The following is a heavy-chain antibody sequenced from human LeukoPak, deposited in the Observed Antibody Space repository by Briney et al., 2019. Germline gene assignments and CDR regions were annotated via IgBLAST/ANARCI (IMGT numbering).Heavy chain of an antibody. CDR1: GFIFDRYG. CDR2: ISDSGSHT. V-gene: IGHV3-23*01. CDR3: AKQESSGSYPYYFDY. J-gene: IGHJ4*02. D-gene: IGHD3-22*01. Sequence: GGSLRLSCAASGFIFDRYGMTWVRQALGEGLKWVSSISDSGSHTYYADSVKGRFTVSRDNSKNTVYVQMNSLRAEDTAIYYCAKQESSGSYPYYFDYWGQGTLVTVSS.